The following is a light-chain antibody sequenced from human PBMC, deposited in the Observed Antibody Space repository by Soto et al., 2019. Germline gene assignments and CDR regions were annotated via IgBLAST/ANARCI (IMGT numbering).Light chain of an antibody. CDR3: QQANSFPVT. CDR1: QTVSNW. CDR2: SVS. Sequence: DIQMTQSPSSVSASVGDRVTITGRASQTVSNWLACYQQKPGKAPNLLIYSVSNLQTGVPSRFSGSGSGTDFTLTISSLQPEDIATYYCQQANSFPVTFGPGTKLDVK. J-gene: IGKJ3*01. V-gene: IGKV1D-12*01.